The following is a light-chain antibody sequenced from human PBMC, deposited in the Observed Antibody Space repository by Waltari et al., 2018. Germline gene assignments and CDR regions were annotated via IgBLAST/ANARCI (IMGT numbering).Light chain of an antibody. Sequence: QSVVTQPPSMSGAPGQRITISCTGNSFNVGAGYDIPWYQQLPGKAPKLLIYNNNRPSGVPERFSVSRSGSSASLAISGLQAEDEADYYCQTYDSSLSAVVFGGGTKVTVL. J-gene: IGLJ2*01. CDR1: SFNVGAGYD. CDR3: QTYDSSLSAVV. V-gene: IGLV1-40*02. CDR2: NN.